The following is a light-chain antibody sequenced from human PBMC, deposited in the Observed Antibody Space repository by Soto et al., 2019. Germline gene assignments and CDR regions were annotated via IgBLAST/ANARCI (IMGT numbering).Light chain of an antibody. CDR2: FAS. V-gene: IGKV2-28*01. J-gene: IGKJ4*01. CDR1: QSLLHSNGDYY. CDR3: RQTRQTPLT. Sequence: EIVMTQSPLSLPVTPGEPASVSCRSSQSLLHSNGDYYLHWCLQKPGQSPQLLISFASNRSSGVPARFSGSGSGTDFTLKINKVEAEDVGIYSCRQTRQTPLTFGGGTTVEI.